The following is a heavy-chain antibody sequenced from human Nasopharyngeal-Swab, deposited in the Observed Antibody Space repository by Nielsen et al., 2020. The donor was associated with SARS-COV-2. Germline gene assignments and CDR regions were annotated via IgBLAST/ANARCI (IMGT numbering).Heavy chain of an antibody. CDR1: GGSISSYY. D-gene: IGHD5-12*01. Sequence: SETLSLTCTVSGGSISSYYWSWIRQPPGKGLEWIGYIYYSGSTNYNPSLKSRDTISVDTSKNQFSLKLSSVTAADTAVYYCARVGEYSGYDWGYYFDYWGQGTQVTVSS. V-gene: IGHV4-59*01. CDR2: IYYSGST. CDR3: ARVGEYSGYDWGYYFDY. J-gene: IGHJ4*02.